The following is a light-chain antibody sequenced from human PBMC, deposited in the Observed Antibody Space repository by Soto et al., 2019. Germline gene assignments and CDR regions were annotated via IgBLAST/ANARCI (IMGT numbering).Light chain of an antibody. CDR1: QSLIHSDGSTY. J-gene: IGKJ1*01. V-gene: IGKV2-30*02. Sequence: DVVMTQSPLSLPVTLGQPASISCRSSQSLIHSDGSTYLSWFHQRPGQSPRRLIYEVSDRDSGVPDRFSGSGSGPDFTLKISGVEAEDVGVYYCMQGTHWPWTFGQGTEVEIK. CDR3: MQGTHWPWT. CDR2: EVS.